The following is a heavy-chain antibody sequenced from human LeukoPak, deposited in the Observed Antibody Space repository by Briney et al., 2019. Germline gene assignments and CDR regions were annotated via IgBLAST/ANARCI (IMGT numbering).Heavy chain of an antibody. D-gene: IGHD4-17*01. CDR2: INPNSGDT. J-gene: IGHJ6*03. Sequence: ASVKVSCKASGYSFTDHYLHWVRQAPGQGLEWMGWINPNSGDTNYAQKFQGRVTMTRDTSIKTAYMELTTMTSDDTAVYYCARGGGDYDYYYYYMDVWGKGTTVTVSS. CDR1: GYSFTDHY. V-gene: IGHV1-2*02. CDR3: ARGGGDYDYYYYYMDV.